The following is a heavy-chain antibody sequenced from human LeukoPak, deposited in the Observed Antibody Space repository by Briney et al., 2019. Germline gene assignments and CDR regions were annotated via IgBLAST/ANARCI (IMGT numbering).Heavy chain of an antibody. CDR3: AKMGAYEYGGS. J-gene: IGHJ4*02. Sequence: SGGSLRLSCAASGFTFNLYDMSWVRLAPGKGLEWVSTISGSGDYTYNADSVKGRFTISRDNSKNTLYLQMNSLRVEDTAVYYCAKMGAYEYGGSWGQGTLVTVSS. D-gene: IGHD4-23*01. CDR2: ISGSGDYT. V-gene: IGHV3-23*01. CDR1: GFTFNLYD.